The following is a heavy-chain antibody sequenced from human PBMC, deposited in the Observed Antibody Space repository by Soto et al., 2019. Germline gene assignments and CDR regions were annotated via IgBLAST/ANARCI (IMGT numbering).Heavy chain of an antibody. J-gene: IGHJ3*02. CDR2: ISGSGDNT. CDR1: GFTFSYYA. Sequence: GGSLRLSCAASGFTFSYYAMSWVRQAPGKGLEWVSAISGSGDNTYYADSVKGRFTISRDSSKTTLYLQMNSLRAEDTAVYSCAKYQTVNTNNDAFDIWGQGTMVTVSS. V-gene: IGHV3-23*01. D-gene: IGHD4-4*01. CDR3: AKYQTVNTNNDAFDI.